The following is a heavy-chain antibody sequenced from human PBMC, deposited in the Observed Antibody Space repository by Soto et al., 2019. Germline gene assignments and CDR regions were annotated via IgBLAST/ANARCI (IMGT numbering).Heavy chain of an antibody. CDR1: GGSISSSSYY. D-gene: IGHD6-13*01. CDR3: ARHPIPGYSSSWDFYYYYYGMDV. J-gene: IGHJ6*02. V-gene: IGHV4-39*01. CDR2: IYYSGST. Sequence: SETLSLTCTVSGGSISSSSYYWGWIRQPPGKGLEWIGSIYYSGSTYYNPSLKSRVTISVDTSKNQFSLKLSSVTAADTAVYYCARHPIPGYSSSWDFYYYYYGMDVWGQGTTVTVSS.